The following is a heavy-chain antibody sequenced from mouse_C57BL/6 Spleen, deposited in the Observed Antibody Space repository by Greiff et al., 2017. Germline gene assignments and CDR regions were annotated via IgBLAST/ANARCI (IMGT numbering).Heavy chain of an antibody. J-gene: IGHJ3*01. D-gene: IGHD2-2*01. CDR1: GYTFTSYT. CDR2: INPSSGYT. V-gene: IGHV1-4*01. CDR3: ARSKGHDVFAY. Sequence: VQLQQSGAELARPGASVKMSCKASGYTFTSYTMHWVKQRPGQGLEWIGYINPSSGYTKYNQKFKDKATLTADKSSSTAYMQLSSLTSEDSAVYYGARSKGHDVFAYWGQGTLVTVSA.